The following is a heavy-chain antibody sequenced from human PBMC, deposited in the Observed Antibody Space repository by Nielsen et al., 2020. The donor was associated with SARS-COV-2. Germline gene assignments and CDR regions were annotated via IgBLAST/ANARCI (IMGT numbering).Heavy chain of an antibody. Sequence: SVKVSCKASGYTFTSYYMHWVRQPPGQGLEWMEIINPSGGSTRYAQKFQGRVTMTRDTSTSTVYMELSSLRSEDTAVYYCAREGHHWFDPWGQGTLVTVSS. CDR1: GYTFTSYY. J-gene: IGHJ5*02. CDR3: AREGHHWFDP. V-gene: IGHV1-46*01. CDR2: INPSGGST.